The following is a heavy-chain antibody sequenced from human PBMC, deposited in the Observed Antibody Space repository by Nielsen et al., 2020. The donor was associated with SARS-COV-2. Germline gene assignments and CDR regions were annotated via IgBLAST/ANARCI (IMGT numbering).Heavy chain of an antibody. CDR1: GYSFTSYW. CDR3: ARESPSSGELFDY. Sequence: GESLKISCKGSGYSFTSYWIGWVRQMPGKGLEWMGIIYPGDSDTRYSPSFQGQVTISADKSISTAYLQWSSLKASDTAMYCCARESPSSGELFDYWGQGTLVTVSS. V-gene: IGHV5-51*01. J-gene: IGHJ4*02. CDR2: IYPGDSDT. D-gene: IGHD3-10*01.